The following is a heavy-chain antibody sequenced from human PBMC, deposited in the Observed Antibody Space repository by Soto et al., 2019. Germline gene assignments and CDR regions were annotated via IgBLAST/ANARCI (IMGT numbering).Heavy chain of an antibody. J-gene: IGHJ2*01. V-gene: IGHV1-69*12. CDR1: GGTFSSYA. Sequence: QVQLVQSGAEVKKPGSSVKVSCKASGGTFSSYAISWVRQAPGQGLEWMGGIIPIFGTANYAQKFQGRVTITAAESTSTAYMELSSLRSEDTAVYYCARERIGTMIVVVTSGFDLWGRGTLVTVSS. D-gene: IGHD3-22*01. CDR2: IIPIFGTA. CDR3: ARERIGTMIVVVTSGFDL.